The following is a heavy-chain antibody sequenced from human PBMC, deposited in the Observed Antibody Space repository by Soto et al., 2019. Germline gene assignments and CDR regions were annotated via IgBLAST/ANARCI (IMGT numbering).Heavy chain of an antibody. CDR1: GVTLTSYA. V-gene: IGHV1-69*06. J-gene: IGHJ4*02. D-gene: IGHD1-26*01. CDR3: ASTPRGLAGALPY. CDR2: IIPALGTA. Sequence: QVQLVQSGAEVKKPGSSVNVSCKASGVTLTSYAISWVRQAPGQGLEWMGRIIPALGTAYYAQKFQDRVTITADKSTSTAYMELNSLRSEDTALYYCASTPRGLAGALPYWGQGSLVTVSS.